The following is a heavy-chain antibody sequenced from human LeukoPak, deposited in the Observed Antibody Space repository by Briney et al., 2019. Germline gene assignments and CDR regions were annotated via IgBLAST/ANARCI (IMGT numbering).Heavy chain of an antibody. J-gene: IGHJ3*02. D-gene: IGHD3-22*01. CDR2: IYYSGST. CDR1: GGSISSSSYY. CDR3: ARDGNDSSGDAFDI. V-gene: IGHV4-39*07. Sequence: PSETLSLTCTVSGGSISSSSYYWGWIRQPPGKGLEWIGSIYYSGSTYYNPSLKSRVTISVDTSKNQFSLKLSSVTAADTAVYYCARDGNDSSGDAFDIWGQGTMVTVSS.